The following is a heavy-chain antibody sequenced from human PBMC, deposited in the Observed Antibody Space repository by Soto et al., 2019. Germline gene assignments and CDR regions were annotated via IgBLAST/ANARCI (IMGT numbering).Heavy chain of an antibody. Sequence: VQLLESGGGLVQPGGSLRLSCAASGFTFSSYAMSWVRQAPGKGLEWVSAISGSGGSTYYADSVKGRFTISRDNSKNTLYLQMNSLRAEDTAVYYCAKDRGHCSSTSCYETSFDYWGQGTLVTVSS. J-gene: IGHJ4*02. CDR3: AKDRGHCSSTSCYETSFDY. CDR2: ISGSGGST. D-gene: IGHD2-2*01. V-gene: IGHV3-23*01. CDR1: GFTFSSYA.